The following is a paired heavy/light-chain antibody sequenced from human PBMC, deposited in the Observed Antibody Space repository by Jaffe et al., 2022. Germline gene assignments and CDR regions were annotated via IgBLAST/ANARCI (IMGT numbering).Heavy chain of an antibody. D-gene: IGHD3-10*01. CDR2: IYYSGST. Sequence: QLQLQESGPGLVKPSETLSLTCTVSGGSISSSSYYWGWIRQPPGKGLEWIGSIYYSGSTYYNPSLKSRVTISVDTSKNQFSLKLSSVTAADTAVYYCARHLSGVRGSGSYYSYFFDYWGQGTLVTVSS. V-gene: IGHV4-39*01. CDR3: ARHLSGVRGSGSYYSYFFDY. J-gene: IGHJ4*02. CDR1: GGSISSSSYY.
Light chain of an antibody. CDR3: GTWDSSLSVV. Sequence: QSVLTQPPSVSAAPGQKVTISCSGSSSNIGNNYVSWYQQLPGTAPKLLIYENNKRPSGIPDRFSGSKSGTSATLGITGLQTGDEADYYCGTWDSSLSVVFGGGTKLTVL. V-gene: IGLV1-51*02. CDR2: ENN. J-gene: IGLJ2*01. CDR1: SSNIGNNY.